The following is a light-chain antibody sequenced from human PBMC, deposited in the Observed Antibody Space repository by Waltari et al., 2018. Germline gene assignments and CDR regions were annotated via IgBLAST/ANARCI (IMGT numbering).Light chain of an antibody. V-gene: IGKV1-5*03. J-gene: IGKJ1*01. CDR1: QSLDNW. CDR2: KTS. CDR3: QQYNSYSTWT. Sequence: DIQVTQSPPTLSASMGDRVTITCRASQSLDNWLAWYQQKPGKAPKLLIHKTSVLESGVPRRFSGSGSATEFTLTIASLQPDDFATYYCQQYNSYSTWTFGQGTKVEIK.